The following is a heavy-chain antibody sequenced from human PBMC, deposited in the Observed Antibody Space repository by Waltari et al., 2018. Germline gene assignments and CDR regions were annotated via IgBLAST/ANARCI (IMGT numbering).Heavy chain of an antibody. CDR3: ARGREPYKGGSL. V-gene: IGHV4-34*01. CDR2: IHPSGST. J-gene: IGHJ4*02. D-gene: IGHD1-26*01. Sequence: QVQLQQWGAGLLKPSETLSLTCAVYGGSFNGYYLSWTRQPPGKGLAWIGEIHPSGSTAYNPSITRRVTISGDMSKNQFSLKWTSVTAADTAVYFCARGREPYKGGSLWGLGTLVTVSS. CDR1: GGSFNGYY.